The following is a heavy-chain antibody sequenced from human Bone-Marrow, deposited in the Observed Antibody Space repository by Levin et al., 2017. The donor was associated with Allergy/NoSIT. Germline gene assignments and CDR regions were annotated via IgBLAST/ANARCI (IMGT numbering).Heavy chain of an antibody. J-gene: IGHJ4*02. CDR1: GFTVRRNY. CDR3: ARNGVGTAAGTP. D-gene: IGHD6-13*01. V-gene: IGHV3-66*01. CDR2: IYSGGDT. Sequence: LSLPCAASGFTVRRNYMSWVRQAPGKGLEWVSLIYSGGDTQYADSVKGRFTISRDNSKNTLYLQMNSLRVDDTAVYYCARNGVGTAAGTPWGQGTLVTVSS.